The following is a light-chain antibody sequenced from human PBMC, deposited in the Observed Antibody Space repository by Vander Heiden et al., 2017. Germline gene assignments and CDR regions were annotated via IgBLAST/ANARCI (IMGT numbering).Light chain of an antibody. Sequence: DIQMPQSPSSLSASVGDRVTITCRASQSISSYLNWYQQKPGKAPKLLIYAASSLQSGVPSRFSGSGSGTDFTLTISSLQPEDVATYYCQQSYSTLTFGGGTKVEIK. CDR3: QQSYSTLT. CDR2: AAS. V-gene: IGKV1-39*01. CDR1: QSISSY. J-gene: IGKJ4*01.